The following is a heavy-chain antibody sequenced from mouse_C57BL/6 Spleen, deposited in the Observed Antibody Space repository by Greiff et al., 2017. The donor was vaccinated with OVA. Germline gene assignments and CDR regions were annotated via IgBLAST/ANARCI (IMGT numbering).Heavy chain of an antibody. CDR3: TRAIASCAMDY. V-gene: IGHV1-15*01. J-gene: IGHJ4*01. CDR2: IDPETGGT. Sequence: QVQLQQSGAELVRPGASVTLSCKASGYTFTDYEMHWVKQTPVHGLEWIGAIDPETGGTAYNQKLKGKFILTADKSSSTDYLQLRRLTPEDPAVYCCTRAIASCAMDYWGQGTSVTVSS. D-gene: IGHD6-1*01. CDR1: GYTFTDYE.